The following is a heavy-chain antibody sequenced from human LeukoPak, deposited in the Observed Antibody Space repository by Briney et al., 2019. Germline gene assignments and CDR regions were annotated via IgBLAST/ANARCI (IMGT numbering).Heavy chain of an antibody. V-gene: IGHV4-30-4*01. D-gene: IGHD5-24*01. CDR3: AREIQGRWLQFGYYYYGMDV. CDR2: IYYSGST. CDR1: GGSISSYY. J-gene: IGHJ6*02. Sequence: PSETLSLTCTVSGGSISSYYWSWIRQPPGKGLEWIGYIYYSGSTYYNPSLKSRVTISVDTSKNQFSLKLSSVTAADTAVYYCAREIQGRWLQFGYYYYGMDVWGQGTTVTVSS.